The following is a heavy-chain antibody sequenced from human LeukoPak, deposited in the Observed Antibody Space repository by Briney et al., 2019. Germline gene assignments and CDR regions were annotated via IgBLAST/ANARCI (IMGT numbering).Heavy chain of an antibody. CDR1: GGSITSTNW. CDR3: TRESGPYCPFGY. Sequence: PPETLCLTCGVSGGSITSTNWWSWFRQPPGQGLEWIGEISLSGRTNYNPSLIGRVIMSLDESRNQLSLTLTSVTAADTAMYYCTRESGPYCPFGYWGQ. CDR2: ISLSGRT. D-gene: IGHD1-26*01. J-gene: IGHJ4*02. V-gene: IGHV4-4*03.